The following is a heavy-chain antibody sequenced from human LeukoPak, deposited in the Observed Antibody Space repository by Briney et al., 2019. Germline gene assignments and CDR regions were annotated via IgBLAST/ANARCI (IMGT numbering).Heavy chain of an antibody. J-gene: IGHJ4*02. CDR2: IYTSGST. CDR1: GGSISSGSYY. CDR3: ARLSRDGYNFVDY. D-gene: IGHD5-24*01. V-gene: IGHV4-61*02. Sequence: KPSETLSLTCTASGGSISSGSYYWSWIRQPAGKGLEWIGRIYTSGSTNYNPSLKSRVTISVDTSKNQFSLKLSSVTAADTAVYYCARLSRDGYNFVDYWGQGTLVTVSS.